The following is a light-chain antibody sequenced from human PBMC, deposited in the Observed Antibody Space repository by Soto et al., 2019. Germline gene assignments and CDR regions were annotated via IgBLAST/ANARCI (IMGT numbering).Light chain of an antibody. Sequence: ALTQPASVSGSPGQSITISCTGTSSDVGGYNYVSWYQQHPGKAPKLMIYDVSNRPSGVSNRFSGSKSGNTASLTISGLQAEDEADYYCSSYTSSSTFHYVFGTGTKVTVL. CDR3: SSYTSSSTFHYV. CDR2: DVS. V-gene: IGLV2-14*01. CDR1: SSDVGGYNY. J-gene: IGLJ1*01.